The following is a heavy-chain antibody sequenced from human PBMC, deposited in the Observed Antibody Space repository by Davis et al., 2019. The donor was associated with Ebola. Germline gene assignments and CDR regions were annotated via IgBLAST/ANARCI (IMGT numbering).Heavy chain of an antibody. J-gene: IGHJ6*02. Sequence: ASVKVSCKASGYTFTSYGISWVRQAPGQGLEWMGWISAYNGNTNYAQKLQGRVTMTTDTSTSTAYMGLRSLRSDDTAVYYCARDLRGGSPRYCSGGSCYYYYGMDVWGQGTTVTVSS. V-gene: IGHV1-18*01. CDR3: ARDLRGGSPRYCSGGSCYYYYGMDV. CDR2: ISAYNGNT. CDR1: GYTFTSYG. D-gene: IGHD2-15*01.